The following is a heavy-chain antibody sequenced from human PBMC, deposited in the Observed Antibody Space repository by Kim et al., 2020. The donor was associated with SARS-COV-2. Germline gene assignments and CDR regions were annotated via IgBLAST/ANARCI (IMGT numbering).Heavy chain of an antibody. J-gene: IGHJ4*02. V-gene: IGHV3-30-3*01. CDR1: GFTFSSYA. CDR2: ISYDGSNK. D-gene: IGHD1-20*01. CDR3: ARAQQVYYFDY. Sequence: GGSLRLSCAASGFTFSSYAMHWVRQAPGKGLEWVAVISYDGSNKYYADSVKGRFTISRDNSKNTLYLQMNSLRAEDTAVYYCARAQQVYYFDYWGQGTLVTVSS.